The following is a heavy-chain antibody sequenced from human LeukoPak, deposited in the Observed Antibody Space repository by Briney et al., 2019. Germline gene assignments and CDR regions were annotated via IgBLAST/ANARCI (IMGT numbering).Heavy chain of an antibody. CDR3: ARDRINMMVMGHDSGLDL. CDR2: VSYDGGQK. J-gene: IGHJ5*02. D-gene: IGHD3-22*01. Sequence: GGSLRLSCVGSGFSLSEYGIHWVRQAPGKGLEWVAVVSYDGGQKYYADSVKGRFTISRDTSSDTVSLEMNSLRVEDTAVYYCARDRINMMVMGHDSGLDLWGQGTLVTVSS. V-gene: IGHV3-30*03. CDR1: GFSLSEYG.